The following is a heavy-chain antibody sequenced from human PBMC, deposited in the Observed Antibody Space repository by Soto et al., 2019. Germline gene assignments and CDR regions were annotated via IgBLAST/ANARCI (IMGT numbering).Heavy chain of an antibody. J-gene: IGHJ4*02. CDR2: ISAYNGNT. CDR1: GYTFTSYG. V-gene: IGHV1-18*01. D-gene: IGHD3-10*01. Sequence: QVQLVQSGAEVKKPGASVKVSCKASGYTFTSYGISWVRQAPGQGLEWMGWISAYNGNTNYAQKLQGRVTMTTDTSTSTAYMDLRSLRSDDTAVYYCSRDEEYYYGSGSYRLDYWGQGTLVTVAS. CDR3: SRDEEYYYGSGSYRLDY.